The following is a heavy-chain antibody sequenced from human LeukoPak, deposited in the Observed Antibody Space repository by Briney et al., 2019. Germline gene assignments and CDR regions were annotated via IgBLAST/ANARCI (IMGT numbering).Heavy chain of an antibody. Sequence: GGSLRLSCAASGFTFNSYWMHWVRQAPGKGLVWVSRINTDGTSTNLADSVKGRFTISRDNAKNTLYLQMNSLRADDTAVYYCARGSSTSCFYWGQGTLVTVPS. CDR2: INTDGTST. CDR1: GFTFNSYW. D-gene: IGHD2-2*01. V-gene: IGHV3-74*01. J-gene: IGHJ4*02. CDR3: ARGSSTSCFY.